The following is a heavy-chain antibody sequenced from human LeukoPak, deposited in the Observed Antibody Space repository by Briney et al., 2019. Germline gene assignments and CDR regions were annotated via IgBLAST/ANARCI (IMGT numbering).Heavy chain of an antibody. J-gene: IGHJ3*02. Sequence: GGSLRLSCAASGFTFSSSWMAWVRQAPGKGLEWVGNIKEDGTAKNYVVSVRGRFTISRDNAKNSLYLQMNSLRADDTAVYHCARQETSSYNGAFDIWGQGTMVTVSS. CDR1: GFTFSSSW. CDR2: IKEDGTAK. CDR3: ARQETSSYNGAFDI. V-gene: IGHV3-7*01. D-gene: IGHD1-26*01.